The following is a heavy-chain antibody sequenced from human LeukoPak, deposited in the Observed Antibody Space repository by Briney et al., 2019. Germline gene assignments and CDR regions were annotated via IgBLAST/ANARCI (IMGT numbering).Heavy chain of an antibody. Sequence: ASVKVSCKASGYTFTSYDINWVRQATGQGLEWMGWMNPNSDNTGYAQKFQGRVTMTRNTSISTAYMELSSLRSEDTAVYYCARGGRYSSSRGYYYYYYMDVWGKGTTVTVSS. CDR2: MNPNSDNT. CDR1: GYTFTSYD. V-gene: IGHV1-8*01. D-gene: IGHD6-6*01. CDR3: ARGGRYSSSRGYYYYYYMDV. J-gene: IGHJ6*03.